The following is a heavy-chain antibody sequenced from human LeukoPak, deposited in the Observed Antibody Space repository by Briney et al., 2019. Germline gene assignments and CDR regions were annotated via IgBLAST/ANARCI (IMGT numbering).Heavy chain of an antibody. CDR2: IVDGGETT. Sequence: GGSLRLSCAISGFTFNNYGMSWVRQAPGMGLEWVSHIVDGGETTYYADSVKGRFTISRDYSKNTLYLQMNSVRAEDTAVYYCARKAARTSGYDYWGQGILVTVSS. CDR3: ARKAARTSGYDY. D-gene: IGHD3-22*01. J-gene: IGHJ4*02. CDR1: GFTFNNYG. V-gene: IGHV3-23*01.